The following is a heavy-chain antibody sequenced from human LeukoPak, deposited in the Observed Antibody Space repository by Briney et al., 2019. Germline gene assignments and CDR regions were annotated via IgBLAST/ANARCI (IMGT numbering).Heavy chain of an antibody. J-gene: IGHJ4*02. CDR3: ARERVGDFDY. Sequence: SETLSLTCTVSGGSISTYYWSWIRQHPGKGLEWIGHIFRNGNTNYNPSLKSRVTISVDTSKNQFSLKLSSVTAADTAVYYCARERVGDFDYWGQGTLVTVSS. V-gene: IGHV4-59*12. D-gene: IGHD2-15*01. CDR2: IFRNGNT. CDR1: GGSISTYY.